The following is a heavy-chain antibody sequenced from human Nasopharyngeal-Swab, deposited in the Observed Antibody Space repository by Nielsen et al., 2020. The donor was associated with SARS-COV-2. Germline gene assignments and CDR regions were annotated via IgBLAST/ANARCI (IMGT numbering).Heavy chain of an antibody. D-gene: IGHD1-26*01. CDR3: ARDAGWGGKYGSNWFDP. CDR1: GFTFDDYA. CDR2: ISWNSGNI. Sequence: SLKISCAASGFTFDDYAMHWVRQAPGKGLEWVSGISWNSGNIGYADSVKGRFTVSRDNAKNSLYLQMNSLTPEDTAMYYCARDAGWGGKYGSNWFDPWGQGTLVTVSS. J-gene: IGHJ5*02. V-gene: IGHV3-9*01.